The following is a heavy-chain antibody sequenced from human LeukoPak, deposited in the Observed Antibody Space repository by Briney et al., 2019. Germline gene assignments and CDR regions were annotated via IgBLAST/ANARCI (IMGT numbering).Heavy chain of an antibody. D-gene: IGHD4-17*01. Sequence: PGGSLRLSCAASGFTVSSNYMNWVRQAPGKGLEWVSSISSSSSYIYYADSVKGRFTISRDNAKNSLYLQMNSLRAEDTAVYYCASTYGDYSYYYYYYGMDVWGQGTTVTVSS. J-gene: IGHJ6*02. V-gene: IGHV3-21*01. CDR3: ASTYGDYSYYYYYYGMDV. CDR1: GFTVSSNY. CDR2: ISSSSSYI.